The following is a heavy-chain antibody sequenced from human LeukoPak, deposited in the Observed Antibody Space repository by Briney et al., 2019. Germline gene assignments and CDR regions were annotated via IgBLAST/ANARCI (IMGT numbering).Heavy chain of an antibody. CDR3: ASRIAVAGKGGMDV. Sequence: SETLSLTCTVSGGSISSSSYYWGWLRQPPGKGLEWIGSIYYSGSTYYNPSLKSRVTISVDTSKNQFSLKLSSVTAADTAVYYCASRIAVAGKGGMDVWGQGTTVTVSS. J-gene: IGHJ6*02. CDR2: IYYSGST. V-gene: IGHV4-39*01. D-gene: IGHD6-19*01. CDR1: GGSISSSSYY.